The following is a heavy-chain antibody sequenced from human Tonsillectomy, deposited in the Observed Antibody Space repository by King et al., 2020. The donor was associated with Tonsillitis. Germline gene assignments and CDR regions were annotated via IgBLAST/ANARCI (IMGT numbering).Heavy chain of an antibody. J-gene: IGHJ4*02. CDR2: IKSKTDGGTT. CDR1: GFTFNNAW. CDR3: TTDWWYSSSSPHFDY. V-gene: IGHV3-15*01. Sequence: VQLVESGGGLVKPGGSLGLSCAASGFTFNNAWMSWVRQAPGKGLEWVGRIKSKTDGGTTDSAAPVKGRFTISRDDSKNTLYLQMNSLKTEDTAVYYCTTDWWYSSSSPHFDYWGQGTLVTVSS. D-gene: IGHD6-6*01.